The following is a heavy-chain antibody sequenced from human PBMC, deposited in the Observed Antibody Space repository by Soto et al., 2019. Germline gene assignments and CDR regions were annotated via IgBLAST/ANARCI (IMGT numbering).Heavy chain of an antibody. J-gene: IGHJ4*02. D-gene: IGHD5-18*01. CDR3: AVTDTAMAPFDY. Sequence: ASVKVSCKASGGTFSSYAISWVRQAPGQGLEWMGGIIPIFGTANYAQKFQGRVTITADESTRTAYMELSSLRSEDTAVYYCAVTDTAMAPFDYWGQGTLVTVSS. V-gene: IGHV1-69*13. CDR2: IIPIFGTA. CDR1: GGTFSSYA.